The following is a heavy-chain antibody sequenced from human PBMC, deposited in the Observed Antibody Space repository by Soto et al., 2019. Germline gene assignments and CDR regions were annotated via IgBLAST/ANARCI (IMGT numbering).Heavy chain of an antibody. CDR3: ARDTKSGSYSLDY. J-gene: IGHJ4*02. Sequence: ELQLVESGGGLVQPGGSLRLSCAASGFTFNRYAMHWVRQAPGKGLEYVSAICSNGGSTYYANSVKGRFTISRDNSKNTLYLQIGSLRAEDMAVYYCARDTKSGSYSLDYWGQGTLVTVSS. CDR2: ICSNGGST. CDR1: GFTFNRYA. D-gene: IGHD1-26*01. V-gene: IGHV3-64*01.